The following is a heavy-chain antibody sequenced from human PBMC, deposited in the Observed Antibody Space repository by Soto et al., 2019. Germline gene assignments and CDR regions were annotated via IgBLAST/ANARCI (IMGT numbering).Heavy chain of an antibody. J-gene: IGHJ4*02. CDR2: IVPIRRTA. V-gene: IGHV1-69*13. CDR1: GGTFSSYR. Sequence: SVKVSCKASGGTFSSYRINWVRQAPGQGLEWVGGIVPIRRTADYAQTFQGRVIITADESARTYYMELRSLRSQDTAVYYCVRDSGAKLSSSWGQGTLVTVSS. CDR3: VRDSGAKLSSS. D-gene: IGHD6-13*01.